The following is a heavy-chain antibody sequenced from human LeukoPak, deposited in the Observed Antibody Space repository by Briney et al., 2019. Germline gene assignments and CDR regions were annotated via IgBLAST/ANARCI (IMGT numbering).Heavy chain of an antibody. V-gene: IGHV3-30*04. CDR2: ISYDGSNK. Sequence: PGGSLRLSCAASGFTFSSYAMHWVRQAPGKGLEWVAVISYDGSNKYYADSVKGRFTISRDNSKNTLYLQMNSLRAEDTAVYYCARKASEFDCWGQGTLVTVSS. CDR3: ARKASEFDC. J-gene: IGHJ4*02. CDR1: GFTFSSYA.